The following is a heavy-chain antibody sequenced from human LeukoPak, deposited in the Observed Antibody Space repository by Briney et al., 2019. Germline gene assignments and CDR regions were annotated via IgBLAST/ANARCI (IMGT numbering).Heavy chain of an antibody. CDR1: GGSISRYS. Sequence: PSETLSLTCIVSGGSISRYSWSWIRQPPGKGLEWIGYIYDSGSTNYNPSLKSRVTMSLDTSNNQFSLKLSSVTAADTAVYYCAREATRFGYSSSCCSPIDYWGQGTLVTVSS. CDR2: IYDSGST. V-gene: IGHV4-59*12. J-gene: IGHJ4*02. D-gene: IGHD6-13*01. CDR3: AREATRFGYSSSCCSPIDY.